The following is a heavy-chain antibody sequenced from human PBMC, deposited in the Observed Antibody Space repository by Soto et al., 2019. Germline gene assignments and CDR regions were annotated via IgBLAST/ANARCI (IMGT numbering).Heavy chain of an antibody. D-gene: IGHD2-21*01. J-gene: IGHJ3*01. Sequence: QVQLVQSGAEMKKPGSSVRVSCKASGGAFSSSGISWVRQAPGQGLEWMAGVIPIFGTTKNAPKFQGRVTVSADESTSTAYMELSSLSSEDTAVYFCARSRPQGLDFPGVIPSDALDVWGQGTLVTVSS. V-gene: IGHV1-69*01. CDR3: ARSRPQGLDFPGVIPSDALDV. CDR2: VIPIFGTT. CDR1: GGAFSSSG.